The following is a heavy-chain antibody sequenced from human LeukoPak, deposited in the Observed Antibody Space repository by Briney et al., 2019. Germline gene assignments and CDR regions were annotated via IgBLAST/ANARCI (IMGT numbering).Heavy chain of an antibody. Sequence: PGGSLRLSCAASGFTFSSYAMSWVPQAPGKGLEWVSAISGSGGSTYYADSVKGRFTISRDNSKNTLYLQMNSLRAEDTAVYYCAKETVGVYCSGGSCSYYFDYWGQGTLVTVSS. CDR3: AKETVGVYCSGGSCSYYFDY. D-gene: IGHD2-15*01. CDR1: GFTFSSYA. CDR2: ISGSGGST. J-gene: IGHJ4*02. V-gene: IGHV3-23*01.